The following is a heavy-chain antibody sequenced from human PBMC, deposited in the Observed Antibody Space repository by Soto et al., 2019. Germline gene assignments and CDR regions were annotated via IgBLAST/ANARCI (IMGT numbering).Heavy chain of an antibody. V-gene: IGHV3-21*01. CDR2: ITSSNNHI. Sequence: EVQLVESGGGLVKPGGSLRLSCAASGFTFSSYSMNWVRQAPGKGLEWVSSITSSNNHIHYTASVKGRFTTSRDNAKSSLYLQMNSLRAEDTAVYYCARDTNFYASGSGVDYWGQGTLVTVSS. D-gene: IGHD3-10*01. CDR1: GFTFSSYS. J-gene: IGHJ4*02. CDR3: ARDTNFYASGSGVDY.